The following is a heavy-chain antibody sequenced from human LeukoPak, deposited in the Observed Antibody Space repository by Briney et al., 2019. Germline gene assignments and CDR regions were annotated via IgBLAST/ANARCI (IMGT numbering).Heavy chain of an antibody. CDR2: ICYSGST. J-gene: IGHJ4*02. D-gene: IGHD3-9*01. CDR3: ARGRGVTGYYPPTLDY. V-gene: IGHV4-30-4*08. Sequence: PSQTLSLTCTVSGGSISSGDYYWSWIRQPPGKGLEWIGYICYSGSTYYNPSLKSRVTISVDTSKNQFSLKLSSVTAADTAVYYCARGRGVTGYYPPTLDYWGQGTLVTVSS. CDR1: GGSISSGDYY.